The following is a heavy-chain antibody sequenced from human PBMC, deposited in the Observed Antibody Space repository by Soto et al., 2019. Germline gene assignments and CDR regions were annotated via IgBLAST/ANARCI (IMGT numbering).Heavy chain of an antibody. J-gene: IGHJ4*02. D-gene: IGHD4-4*01. CDR3: ARGSMTTVTKGEGTLDY. V-gene: IGHV1-69*01. Sequence: QVQLVQSGAEVKKPGSSVKVSCKASGGTFSSYAISWVRQAPGQGLEWMGGIIPIFGTANYAQKFQGRVTITADESTSTAYMELSSLRSEDTAVYYCARGSMTTVTKGEGTLDYWGQGTLVTVSS. CDR2: IIPIFGTA. CDR1: GGTFSSYA.